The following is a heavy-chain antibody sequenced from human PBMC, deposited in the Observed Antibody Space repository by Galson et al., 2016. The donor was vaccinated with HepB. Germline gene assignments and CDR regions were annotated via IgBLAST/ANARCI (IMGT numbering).Heavy chain of an antibody. D-gene: IGHD4-17*01. CDR3: ARDPGLRNGMGG. J-gene: IGHJ6*04. V-gene: IGHV3-66*02. CDR1: GFTVSSDY. CDR2: IYSGGDT. Sequence: SLRLSCAVSGFTVSSDYMSWVRQAPGKELEWVSVIYSGGDTYYADSVKGRFTISRDHSKNTLSLQLSSLRTEDTAVYFCARDPGLRNGMGGWGKGTTVTVSS.